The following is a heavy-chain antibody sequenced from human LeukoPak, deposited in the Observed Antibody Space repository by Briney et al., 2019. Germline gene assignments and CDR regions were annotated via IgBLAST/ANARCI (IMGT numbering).Heavy chain of an antibody. J-gene: IGHJ4*02. CDR3: ARAMGNYSSDY. V-gene: IGHV4-34*01. CDR2: INHSGST. Sequence: SETLSLTCAVYGGSFSGYYWSWIRQPPGKGLEWIGEINHSGSTNYNPSLKSRVTISVDTSKNQFSLKLSSVTAADTAVYYCARAMGNYSSDYWGQGTLVTVSS. D-gene: IGHD6-13*01. CDR1: GGSFSGYY.